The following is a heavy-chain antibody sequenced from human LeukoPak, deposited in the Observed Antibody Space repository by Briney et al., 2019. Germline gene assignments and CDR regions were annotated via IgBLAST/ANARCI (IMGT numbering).Heavy chain of an antibody. CDR1: GGSISSSSYY. CDR2: IYYSGST. J-gene: IGHJ4*02. Sequence: SETLSLTCTVSGGSISSSSYYWGWIRQPPGKGLEWIGSIYYSGSTYYNPSLKSRVTISVDTSKNQFSLKLSSVTAADTAVYYCASTLKWELFDYWGQGTLVTVSS. D-gene: IGHD1-26*01. V-gene: IGHV4-39*01. CDR3: ASTLKWELFDY.